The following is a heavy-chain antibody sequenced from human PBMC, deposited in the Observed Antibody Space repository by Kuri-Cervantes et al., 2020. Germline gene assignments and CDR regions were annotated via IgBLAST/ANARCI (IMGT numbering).Heavy chain of an antibody. Sequence: GESLKISCAASGFTFSNAWMSWVRQAPGKGLEWVGRIKSKTDGGTTDYAAPVKGRFTISRDDSKNTLYLQMNSLKTEDAAVYYCARDYFPRGYSIVYNWFDPWGQGTLVTVSS. D-gene: IGHD4-23*01. CDR1: GFTFSNAW. V-gene: IGHV3-15*01. CDR2: IKSKTDGGTT. CDR3: ARDYFPRGYSIVYNWFDP. J-gene: IGHJ5*02.